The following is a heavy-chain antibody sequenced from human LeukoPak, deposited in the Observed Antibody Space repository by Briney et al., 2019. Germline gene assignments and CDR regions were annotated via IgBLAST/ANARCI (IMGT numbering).Heavy chain of an antibody. D-gene: IGHD3-9*01. CDR2: IYHSGST. CDR1: GYSISSGYY. J-gene: IGHJ4*02. CDR3: ARESVSYDILTGYFPRGDFDY. V-gene: IGHV4-38-2*02. Sequence: PSETLSLTCAVSGYSISSGYYWGWIRQPPGKGLGWIGSIYHSGSTYYNPSLKSRVTISVDTSKNQFSLKLSSVTAADTAVYYCARESVSYDILTGYFPRGDFDYWGQGTLVTVSS.